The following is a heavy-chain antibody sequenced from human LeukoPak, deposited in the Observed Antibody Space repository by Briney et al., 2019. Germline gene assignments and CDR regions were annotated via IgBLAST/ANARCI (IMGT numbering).Heavy chain of an antibody. CDR1: GFTFSDYY. D-gene: IGHD6-6*01. V-gene: IGHV3-11*04. J-gene: IGHJ4*02. CDR2: ISSSGSTI. CDR3: ARVKRISAYDY. Sequence: PGGSLRLSCAASGFTFSDYYMSWIRQAPGKGLEWVSYISSSGSTIYYADSVKGRFTISRDNSKNTLYLQMDSLRAEDTAVYYCARVKRISAYDYWGQGTLVTVSS.